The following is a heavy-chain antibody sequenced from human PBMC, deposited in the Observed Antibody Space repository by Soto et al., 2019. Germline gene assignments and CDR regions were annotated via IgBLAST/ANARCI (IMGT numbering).Heavy chain of an antibody. CDR3: ARDPCSSTSCYTGYGMDV. CDR1: GYTFTGYY. CDR2: INPNSGGT. D-gene: IGHD2-2*02. J-gene: IGHJ6*02. Sequence: QVQLVQSGAEVKKPGASVKVPCKASGYTFTGYYMHWVRQAPGQGLEWMGWINPNSGGTNYAQKFQGRVTMTRDTSISTAYMELSRLRSDDTAVYYCARDPCSSTSCYTGYGMDVWGQGTTVTVSS. V-gene: IGHV1-2*02.